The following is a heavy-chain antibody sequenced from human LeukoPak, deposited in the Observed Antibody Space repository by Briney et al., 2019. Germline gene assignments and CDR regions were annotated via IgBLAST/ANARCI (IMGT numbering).Heavy chain of an antibody. CDR2: MYYNGNT. CDR3: ARSVEGYCSGGSCYSYYYYMDV. D-gene: IGHD2-15*01. J-gene: IGHJ6*03. CDR1: GYSISSGYY. Sequence: SETLSLTCTVSGYSISSGYYWGWIRQPPGKGLEWIGYMYYNGNTNYNPSLKSRVTISVDPSKNPFSLKLTSVTHADTAVYYCARSVEGYCSGGSCYSYYYYMDVWGKGTTVTVSS. V-gene: IGHV4-38-2*02.